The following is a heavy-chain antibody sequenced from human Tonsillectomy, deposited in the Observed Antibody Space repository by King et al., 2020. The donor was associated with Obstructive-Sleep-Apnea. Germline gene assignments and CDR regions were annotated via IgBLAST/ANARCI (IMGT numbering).Heavy chain of an antibody. V-gene: IGHV3-43D*03. D-gene: IGHD5-18*01. J-gene: IGHJ6*02. CDR1: GFTFDDYA. CDR2: ISWDGGST. Sequence: VQLVESGGVVVQPGGSLRLSCAASGFTFDDYAMHWVRQAPGKGLEWVSLISWDGGSTYYADSVKGRFTISRDNSKNSLYLQMNSLRAEDTALYDCAKGETAYYYYYYGMDVWGQGTTVTVSS. CDR3: AKGETAYYYYYYGMDV.